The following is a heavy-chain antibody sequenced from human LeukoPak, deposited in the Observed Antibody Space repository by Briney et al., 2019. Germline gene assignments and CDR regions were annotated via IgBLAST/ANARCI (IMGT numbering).Heavy chain of an antibody. CDR2: IYYSGSS. V-gene: IGHV4-59*01. CDR1: GGSISRYY. Sequence: PSETLSLTCTVSGGSISRYYWSWIRQPAGKGLEWIGYIYYSGSSNSNPSLKSRVTISVDTSKNQFSLKLNSVTAADTAVYYCAREVAPIAAGGTWFDPWGQGTLVTVSS. D-gene: IGHD6-13*01. J-gene: IGHJ5*02. CDR3: AREVAPIAAGGTWFDP.